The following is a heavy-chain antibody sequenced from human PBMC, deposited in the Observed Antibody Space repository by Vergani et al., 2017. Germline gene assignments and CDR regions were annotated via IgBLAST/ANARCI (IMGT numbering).Heavy chain of an antibody. V-gene: IGHV4-31*03. CDR3: AKGSDGGYYYYMDV. Sequence: QVQLQESGPGLVKPSQTLSLTCTVSGGSISSGGYYWSWIRQHPGKGLEWIGYIYYSGSTYYNPSLKSRVTISVDTSKNQFSLKLSSVTAADTALYYCAKGSDGGYYYYMDVWGKGTTVTVSS. CDR1: GGSISSGGYY. D-gene: IGHD3-16*01. CDR2: IYYSGST. J-gene: IGHJ6*03.